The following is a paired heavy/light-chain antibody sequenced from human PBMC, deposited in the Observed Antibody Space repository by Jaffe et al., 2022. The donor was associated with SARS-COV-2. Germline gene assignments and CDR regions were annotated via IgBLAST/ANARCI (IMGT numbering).Heavy chain of an antibody. J-gene: IGHJ6*02. CDR1: GFTINNYY. CDR3: ARGGDMDV. V-gene: IGHV3-53*01. Sequence: EVQLVESGGGLIQPGGSLRLSCAASGFTINNYYVTWVRQAPGRGLEWVSVTYTDSSTSYADSVKGRFTISRDNSKNTLYLQVNNLRVDDTAVYYCARGGDMDVWGRGTTVTVSS. CDR2: TYTDSST.
Light chain of an antibody. V-gene: IGLV7-46*01. CDR2: GTT. J-gene: IGLJ3*02. CDR1: TGAVTSAHY. CDR3: LLSYSGYAL. Sequence: QAVVTQEPSLTVSPGGTVTLTCGSSTGAVTSAHYPYWSQQKPGQAPRTLIYGTTNKHSWTPARFSGSLLGGKAALTLSGAQPEDEADYYCLLSYSGYALFGGGTKLTVL.